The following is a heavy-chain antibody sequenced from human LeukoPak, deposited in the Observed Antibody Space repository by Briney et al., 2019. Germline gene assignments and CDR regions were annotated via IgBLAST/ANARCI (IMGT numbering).Heavy chain of an antibody. Sequence: GASVKVSCKASGYTFTSYDINWVRQATGQGLEWMGWMNPNSGNTGYAQKLQGRVTMTTDTSTSTAYMELRSLRSDDTAVYYCARGDGDYDVDYWGQGTLVTVSS. CDR1: GYTFTSYD. D-gene: IGHD4-17*01. CDR3: ARGDGDYDVDY. CDR2: MNPNSGNT. V-gene: IGHV1-8*02. J-gene: IGHJ4*02.